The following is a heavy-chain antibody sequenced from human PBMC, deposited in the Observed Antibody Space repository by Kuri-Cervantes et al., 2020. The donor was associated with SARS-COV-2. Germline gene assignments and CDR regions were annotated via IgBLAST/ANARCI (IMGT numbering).Heavy chain of an antibody. CDR1: GFTVSSNY. CDR3: ARGYCSSTSCYTDYCYGMDV. J-gene: IGHJ6*02. Sequence: GGSLRLSCAASGFTVSSNYMSWVRQAPGKGLEWVSVIYSGGSKYYADSVKGRFTISRDNSKNTLYLQMNSLRAEDTAVYYCARGYCSSTSCYTDYCYGMDVWGQGTTVTVSS. CDR2: IYSGGSK. D-gene: IGHD2-2*02. V-gene: IGHV3-53*05.